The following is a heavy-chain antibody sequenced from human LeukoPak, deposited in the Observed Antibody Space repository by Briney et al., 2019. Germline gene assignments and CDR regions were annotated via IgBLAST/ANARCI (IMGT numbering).Heavy chain of an antibody. Sequence: PGGSLRLSCAASEFTFSSYSMDWVRQAPGKGLEWVSYISGSSNTIYYAGSVQGRFTISRDNAKNSLYLQMDSLRAEDTALYYCAKDTGRPTDAITMEDNAFDIWGKGTMVTVSS. D-gene: IGHD3-3*01. J-gene: IGHJ3*02. V-gene: IGHV3-48*01. CDR3: AKDTGRPTDAITMEDNAFDI. CDR1: EFTFSSYS. CDR2: ISGSSNTI.